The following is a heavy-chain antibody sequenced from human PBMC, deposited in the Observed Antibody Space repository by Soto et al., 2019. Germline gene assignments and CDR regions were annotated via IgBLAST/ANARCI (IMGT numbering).Heavy chain of an antibody. CDR2: ISSSSSYI. Sequence: EVQVVGSGGGLVKPGGSLRLSCAASGFTFSSYSMNWVRQAPGKGLEWVSSISSSSSYIYYADSVKGRFTISRDNAKNSLYLQMNSLRAEDTAVYYCARVGGGYQLLHAFDIWGQGTMVTVSS. V-gene: IGHV3-21*01. CDR1: GFTFSSYS. D-gene: IGHD2-2*01. J-gene: IGHJ3*02. CDR3: ARVGGGYQLLHAFDI.